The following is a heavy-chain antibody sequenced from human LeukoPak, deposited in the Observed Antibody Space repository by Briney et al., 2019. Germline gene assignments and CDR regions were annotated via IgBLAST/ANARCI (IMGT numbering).Heavy chain of an antibody. Sequence: ASVKVSCKASGNIFTSSYTHWVRQAPGQGLEWMGVINPSDGTRNYAQKFQGRVTMTRDMSTSTVYMDLSSLRSEDTAVYYCAREQGSTGYFKYWGQGTLVTVSS. D-gene: IGHD2-2*01. CDR1: GNIFTSSY. J-gene: IGHJ4*02. V-gene: IGHV1-46*01. CDR2: INPSDGTR. CDR3: AREQGSTGYFKY.